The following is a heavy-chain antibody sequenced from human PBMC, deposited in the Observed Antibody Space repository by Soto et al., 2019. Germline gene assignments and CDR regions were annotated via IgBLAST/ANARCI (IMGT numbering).Heavy chain of an antibody. CDR3: ARVRPPSNTRPAAVLYYFDY. D-gene: IGHD2-2*01. J-gene: IGHJ4*02. V-gene: IGHV4-4*02. CDR2: VYHSGFV. Sequence: QVQLQESGPGLVKPSGTLSLTCTVSGDSLSSRYWWTWVRQPPGKGLEWLGEVYHSGFVSYNPSLGSRVTISVDTSKNQFSLKLASVTAADTAVYYCARVRPPSNTRPAAVLYYFDYWGQGVLVTVSS. CDR1: GDSLSSRYW.